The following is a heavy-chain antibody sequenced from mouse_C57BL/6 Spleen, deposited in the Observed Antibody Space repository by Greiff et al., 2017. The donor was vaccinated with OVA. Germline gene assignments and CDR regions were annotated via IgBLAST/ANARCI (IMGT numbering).Heavy chain of an antibody. V-gene: IGHV1-64*01. J-gene: IGHJ3*01. D-gene: IGHD2-3*01. Sequence: QVQLKESGAELVKPGASVKLSCKASGYTFTSYWMHWVKQRPGQGLEWIGMIHPNSGSTNYNEKFKSKATLTVDKSSSTAYMHLSSLTSEDAAVYYCARDGYYKLAYWGQGTLVTVSA. CDR1: GYTFTSYW. CDR3: ARDGYYKLAY. CDR2: IHPNSGST.